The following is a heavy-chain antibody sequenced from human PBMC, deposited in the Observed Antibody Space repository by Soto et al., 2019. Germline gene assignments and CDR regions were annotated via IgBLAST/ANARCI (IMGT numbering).Heavy chain of an antibody. Sequence: EVQLVESGGGLVQPGGSLRLSCAASGLTFSSYWMHWVRQAPGKGLVWVSRISTDGSVTTYADSVKGRFTISRDNAKNTLYLQMNSRRTEDTAVYYCARAPYSSGWCGFAYWGQGTLVTVSS. CDR1: GLTFSSYW. V-gene: IGHV3-74*01. J-gene: IGHJ4*02. D-gene: IGHD6-19*01. CDR2: ISTDGSVT. CDR3: ARAPYSSGWCGFAY.